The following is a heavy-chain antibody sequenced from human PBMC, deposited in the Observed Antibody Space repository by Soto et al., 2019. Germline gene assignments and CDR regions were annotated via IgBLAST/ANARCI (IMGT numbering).Heavy chain of an antibody. D-gene: IGHD1-26*01. V-gene: IGHV4-30-2*01. Sequence: SETLSLTCAASGDSISSGGYSGSWIRQPPGKGLEWIGYIYHSGSTYYNPSLKSRVTISVDRSKNQFSLKLSSVTAADTAVYYCARGGVRANYYYYYGMDVWGQGTTVTVSS. CDR2: IYHSGST. CDR3: ARGGVRANYYYYYGMDV. J-gene: IGHJ6*02. CDR1: GDSISSGGYS.